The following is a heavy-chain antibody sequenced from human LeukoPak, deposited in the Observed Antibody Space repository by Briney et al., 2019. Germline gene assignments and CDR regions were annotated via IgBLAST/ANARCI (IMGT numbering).Heavy chain of an antibody. CDR1: GYSFTSYW. V-gene: IGHV5-51*01. Sequence: GESLQISCKGSGYSFTSYWIGWVRQMPGKGLEWMGIIYPGDSDTRYSPSFQGQVTISADKSISTAYLQWSSLKASDTAMYYCARRVNYDILTGYYSYYFDYWGQGTLVTVSS. D-gene: IGHD3-9*01. CDR2: IYPGDSDT. J-gene: IGHJ4*02. CDR3: ARRVNYDILTGYYSYYFDY.